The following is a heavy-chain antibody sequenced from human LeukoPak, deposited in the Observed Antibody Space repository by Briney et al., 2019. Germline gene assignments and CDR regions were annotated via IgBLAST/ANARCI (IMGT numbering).Heavy chain of an antibody. CDR2: IYYSGST. V-gene: IGHV4-61*01. Sequence: PSETLSLTCTVSGDSITSGSYYWSWIRQPPGKGLEWIGYIYYSGSTNYNPSLKSRVTISVDTSKNQFSLKLSSVTAADTAVYYCARAGYYDSSGYYYYDAFDIWGQGTMVTVSS. D-gene: IGHD3-22*01. CDR3: ARAGYYDSSGYYYYDAFDI. J-gene: IGHJ3*02. CDR1: GDSITSGSYY.